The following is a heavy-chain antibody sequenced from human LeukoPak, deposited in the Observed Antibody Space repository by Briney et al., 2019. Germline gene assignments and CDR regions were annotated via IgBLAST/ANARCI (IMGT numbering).Heavy chain of an antibody. D-gene: IGHD3-3*01. CDR3: ARGITPLDGFDY. CDR1: GFTFSSYG. J-gene: IGHJ4*02. Sequence: GGSLRLSCAASGFTFSSYGMHWVRQAPGKGLEWVAVIWYDGSNKYYADSVKGRFTISRDNSKNTLYLQMNSLRAEDTAVYYCARGITPLDGFDYWGQGTLVTVSS. CDR2: IWYDGSNK. V-gene: IGHV3-33*01.